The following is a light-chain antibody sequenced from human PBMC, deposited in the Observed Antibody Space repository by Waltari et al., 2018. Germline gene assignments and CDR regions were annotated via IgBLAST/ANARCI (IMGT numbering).Light chain of an antibody. CDR3: PLLNSYPLRT. CDR1: QGMSSY. Sequence: IQLTQSPSSLSASVGDRVTITCRASQGMSSYLAWSQQKPGKAPKILIYASYTLKSGVPYSVSAIGSAIDFTLTINSLQPEEFATYYCPLLNSYPLRTIDGVNKVE. CDR2: ASY. V-gene: IGKV1-9*01. J-gene: IGKJ4*01.